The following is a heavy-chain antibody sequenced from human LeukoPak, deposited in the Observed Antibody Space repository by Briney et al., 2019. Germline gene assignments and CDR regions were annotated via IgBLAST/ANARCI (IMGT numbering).Heavy chain of an antibody. V-gene: IGHV1-69*05. CDR3: ARGPLYYDDSGYPPKPLYYFDY. CDR2: IIPIFGTA. CDR1: GGTFSTYA. J-gene: IGHJ4*02. Sequence: SVKVSCKASGGTFSTYAVSWVRQAPGQGLEWMGGIIPIFGTAKYAQKFQGRVTITTDESSSTAYVELSSLRSGDTAVYYCARGPLYYDDSGYPPKPLYYFDYWGQGTLVTASS. D-gene: IGHD3-22*01.